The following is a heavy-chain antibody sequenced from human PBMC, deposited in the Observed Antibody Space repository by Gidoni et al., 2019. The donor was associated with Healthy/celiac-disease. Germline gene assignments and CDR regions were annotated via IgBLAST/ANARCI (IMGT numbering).Heavy chain of an antibody. CDR1: GFTFSSYA. CDR3: VKDLVSGSLLASDY. Sequence: EVQLVESGGGLVQPGGSLRLSCSASGFTFSSYAMHWVRQAPGKGLEYVAAISSNGGSTYYADSVKGRFTISRDNSKNTLYLQMSSLRAEDTAVYYCVKDLVSGSLLASDYWGQGTLVTVSS. D-gene: IGHD1-26*01. V-gene: IGHV3-64D*06. J-gene: IGHJ4*02. CDR2: ISSNGGST.